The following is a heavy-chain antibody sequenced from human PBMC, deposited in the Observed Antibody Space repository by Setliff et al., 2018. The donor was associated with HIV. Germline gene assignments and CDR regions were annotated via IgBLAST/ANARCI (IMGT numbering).Heavy chain of an antibody. Sequence: SETLSLTCTVSGGSISSGSYYWSWIRQPAGKGLECIGYIYYSGSTNYNPSLRSRVTISVDTSQKQFSLKLNSVTAADTAVYYCARSVDTAIADAFDIWGQGTMVTVSS. V-gene: IGHV4-61*10. CDR3: ARSVDTAIADAFDI. CDR1: GGSISSGSYY. D-gene: IGHD5-18*01. J-gene: IGHJ3*02. CDR2: IYYSGST.